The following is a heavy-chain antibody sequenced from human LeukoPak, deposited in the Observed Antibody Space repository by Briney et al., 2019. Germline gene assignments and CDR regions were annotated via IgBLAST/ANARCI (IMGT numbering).Heavy chain of an antibody. D-gene: IGHD2-2*02. Sequence: GRSLRLSCAASGFTFSSYAMHWVRQAPGKGLEWVAVISYDGSNKYYADSVKGRFTISRDNSKNTLYLQMNSLRAEDTAVYYCARDPYRSSTSCYNLSWFDPWGQGTLVTVSS. CDR2: ISYDGSNK. J-gene: IGHJ5*02. V-gene: IGHV3-30*01. CDR3: ARDPYRSSTSCYNLSWFDP. CDR1: GFTFSSYA.